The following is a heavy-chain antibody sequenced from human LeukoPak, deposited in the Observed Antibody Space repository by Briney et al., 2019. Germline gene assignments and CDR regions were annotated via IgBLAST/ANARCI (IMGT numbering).Heavy chain of an antibody. J-gene: IGHJ4*02. V-gene: IGHV1-2*02. CDR1: GYTFTGYY. Sequence: ASVKVSCKASGYTFTGYYMRWVRQAPGKGLEWMGGINPNGGGTNYAQKFKGRVTITTDTSTSTAYMELRSLRSYDTAVYYCAGTSTPGCYYFDYWGQGTLVTVSS. CDR2: INPNGGGT. D-gene: IGHD3-10*01. CDR3: AGTSTPGCYYFDY.